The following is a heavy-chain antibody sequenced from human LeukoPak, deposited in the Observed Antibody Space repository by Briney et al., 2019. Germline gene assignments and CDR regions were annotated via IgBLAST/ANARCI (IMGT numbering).Heavy chain of an antibody. D-gene: IGHD3-16*01. Sequence: SETLSLTCAVSGGSISSTNWWNWVRQPPGKGLEWIGEIYHSESPNYNPSLKSRVTISVDKSKNQFSLNLSSVTAADTAVYYCARDFSYGNSGVGEGFDIWGQGTVVTVSS. CDR3: ARDFSYGNSGVGEGFDI. J-gene: IGHJ3*02. CDR2: IYHSESP. V-gene: IGHV4-4*02. CDR1: GGSISSTNW.